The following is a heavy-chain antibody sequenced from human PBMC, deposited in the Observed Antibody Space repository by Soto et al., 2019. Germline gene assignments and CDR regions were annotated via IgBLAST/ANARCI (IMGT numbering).Heavy chain of an antibody. CDR1: GGSISSSSYY. D-gene: IGHD4-17*01. V-gene: IGHV4-39*01. J-gene: IGHJ5*02. CDR2: IYYSGST. CDR3: ARQPDGDYDSPFDP. Sequence: QLQLQESGPGLVKPSETLSLTCTVSGGSISSSSYYWGWIRQPPGKGLEWIGSIYYSGSTYYNPSVKSRVTISVDTSKNQFSLKLSSVTAADTAVYYCARQPDGDYDSPFDPWGQGTLVTVSS.